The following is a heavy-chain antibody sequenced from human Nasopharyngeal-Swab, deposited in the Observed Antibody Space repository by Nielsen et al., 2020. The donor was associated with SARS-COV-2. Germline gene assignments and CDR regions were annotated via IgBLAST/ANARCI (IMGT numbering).Heavy chain of an antibody. V-gene: IGHV3-30*04. CDR3: ARDLFHSSSWYEDY. D-gene: IGHD6-13*01. CDR2: ISYDGSNK. Sequence: GESLKISCAASGFTFSSYAMHWVRQAPGKGLEWVAVISYDGSNKYYADSVKGRFTISRDNSKNTLYLQMNSLRAEDTAVYYCARDLFHSSSWYEDYWGKGTLVTVSS. J-gene: IGHJ4*02. CDR1: GFTFSSYA.